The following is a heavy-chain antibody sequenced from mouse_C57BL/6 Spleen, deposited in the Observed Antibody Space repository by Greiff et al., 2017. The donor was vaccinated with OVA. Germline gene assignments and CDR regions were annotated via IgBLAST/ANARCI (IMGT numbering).Heavy chain of an antibody. CDR1: GYTFTSYD. D-gene: IGHD1-1*01. J-gene: IGHJ4*01. Sequence: QVQLKESGPELVKPGASVKLSCKASGYTFTSYDINWVKQRPGQGLEWIGWIYPRDGSTKYNEKFKGKATLTVDKSSSTAYMELHSLTSEDSAVYFCARNYYGSSYYYYAMDDWGQGTSVTVSS. V-gene: IGHV1-85*01. CDR3: ARNYYGSSYYYYAMDD. CDR2: IYPRDGST.